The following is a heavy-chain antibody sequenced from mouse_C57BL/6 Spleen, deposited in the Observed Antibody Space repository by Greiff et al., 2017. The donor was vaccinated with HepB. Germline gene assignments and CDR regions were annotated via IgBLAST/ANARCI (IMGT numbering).Heavy chain of an antibody. Sequence: VQLQQSGPELVKPGASVKISCKASGYAFSSSWMIWVKQRPGKGLEWIGRIYPGDGDTNYNGTFKGKATLTADKSTSTAYMQLSSLTSEDTAVYICARSGYGSSYDYGGKGTTLTVSS. CDR2: IYPGDGDT. CDR1: GYAFSSSW. D-gene: IGHD1-1*01. J-gene: IGHJ2*01. V-gene: IGHV1-82*01. CDR3: ARSGYGSSYDY.